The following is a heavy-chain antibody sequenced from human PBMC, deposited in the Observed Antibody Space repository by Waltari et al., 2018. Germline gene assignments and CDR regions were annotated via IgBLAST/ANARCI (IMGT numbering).Heavy chain of an antibody. D-gene: IGHD3-22*01. CDR2: IWYDGSNK. J-gene: IGHJ4*02. V-gene: IGHV3-30*02. CDR3: AKDLNYYDSSGYHY. Sequence: VQLVESGGGLVKPGGSLRLSCAASGFTFSSYSMNWVRQAPGKGLEWVAVIWYDGSNKYYADSVKGRFTISRDNSKNTLYLQMNSLRAEDTAMYYCAKDLNYYDSSGYHYWGQGTLVTVSS. CDR1: GFTFSSYS.